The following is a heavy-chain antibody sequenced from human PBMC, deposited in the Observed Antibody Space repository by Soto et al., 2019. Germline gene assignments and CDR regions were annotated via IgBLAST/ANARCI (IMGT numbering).Heavy chain of an antibody. J-gene: IGHJ5*02. Sequence: SETLSLTCTVSGGSITDYSWVWIRQPAGKGLEWIGRIFSSGSTNYNPSLKGRITMSLDTSENQFYLKLNSATATDTAVYFCARDQGVVVTADNWFDPWGQGILVTVSS. CDR3: ARDQGVVVTADNWFDP. D-gene: IGHD2-21*02. CDR2: IFSSGST. V-gene: IGHV4-4*07. CDR1: GGSITDYS.